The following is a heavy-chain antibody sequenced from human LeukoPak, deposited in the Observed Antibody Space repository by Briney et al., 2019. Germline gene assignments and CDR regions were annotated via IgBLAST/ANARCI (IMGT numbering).Heavy chain of an antibody. J-gene: IGHJ6*03. V-gene: IGHV1-69*05. D-gene: IGHD3-16*01. CDR3: ASLGGGYYYYYVDV. CDR2: IIPIFGTA. Sequence: ASVKVSCKASGYTFTGYYMHWVRQAPGQGLEWMGGIIPIFGTANYAQKFQGRVTITTDESTSTAYMELSSLRSEDTAVYYCASLGGGYYYYYVDVWGKGTTVTVSS. CDR1: GYTFTGYY.